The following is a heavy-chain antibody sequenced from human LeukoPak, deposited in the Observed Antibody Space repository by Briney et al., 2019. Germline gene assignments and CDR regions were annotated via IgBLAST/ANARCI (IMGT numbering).Heavy chain of an antibody. CDR2: IRYDGSNK. V-gene: IGHV3-30*02. CDR3: AKDRGKVPAAIFDY. Sequence: PGGSLRLSCAASGFTFSSYGMHWVRQAPGKGLEWVAFIRYDGSNKYYADSVKGRFTISRDNSKNTPYLQMNSLRAEDTAVYYCAKDRGKVPAAIFDYWGQGTLVTVSS. J-gene: IGHJ4*02. D-gene: IGHD2-2*01. CDR1: GFTFSSYG.